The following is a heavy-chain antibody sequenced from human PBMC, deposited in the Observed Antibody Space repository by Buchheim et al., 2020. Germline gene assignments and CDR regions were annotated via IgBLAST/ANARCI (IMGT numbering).Heavy chain of an antibody. Sequence: EVQLVESGGDLVQPGGSLRLSCAASGFTVSSNYISWVRQAPGKGLQWVSLIFSDGNTFYADSAKGRFTISRDNSKTMLSLQMNSLRAEDTAVYYCARSGNSVSDYYYGMDVWGQGTT. V-gene: IGHV3-66*01. CDR1: GFTVSSNY. CDR2: IFSDGNT. J-gene: IGHJ6*02. CDR3: ARSGNSVSDYYYGMDV. D-gene: IGHD4-23*01.